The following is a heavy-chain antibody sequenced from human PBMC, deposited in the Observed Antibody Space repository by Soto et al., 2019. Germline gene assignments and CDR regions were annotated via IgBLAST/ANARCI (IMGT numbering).Heavy chain of an antibody. D-gene: IGHD3-3*01. J-gene: IGHJ3*02. CDR1: GGTFSSYA. Sequence: SVKVSCKASGGTFSSYAISWVRQAPGQGLEWMGGIIPIFGTANYAQKFQGRVTITADESTSTAYMELSSLRSEDTAVYYCASPEKFGVVRDAFDIWGQGTMVPVSS. V-gene: IGHV1-69*13. CDR3: ASPEKFGVVRDAFDI. CDR2: IIPIFGTA.